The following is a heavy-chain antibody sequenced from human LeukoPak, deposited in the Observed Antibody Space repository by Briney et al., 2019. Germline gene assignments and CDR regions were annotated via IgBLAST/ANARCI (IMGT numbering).Heavy chain of an antibody. V-gene: IGHV4-30-2*01. CDR3: ARAGYYDSSGPPGAFEI. Sequence: SETLSLTCAVSGGSISSGGYSWSWIRQPPGKGLEWIGYIYQSGSTYYNPSLKSRVTISVDRSKNQFSLKLSSVTAADTAVYYCARAGYYDSSGPPGAFEIWGQGTMVTVSS. CDR2: IYQSGST. J-gene: IGHJ3*02. CDR1: GGSISSGGYS. D-gene: IGHD3-22*01.